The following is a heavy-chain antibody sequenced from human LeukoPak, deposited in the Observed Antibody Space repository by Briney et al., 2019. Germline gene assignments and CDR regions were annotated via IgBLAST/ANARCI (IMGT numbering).Heavy chain of an antibody. V-gene: IGHV1-46*01. J-gene: IGHJ4*02. CDR1: GYSFTSYY. Sequence: GASVKVSCKASGYSFTSYYMHWVRQAPGQGLEWMGIINPSGGSTGHAQKFQGRVTMTRDMSTTTVYMELSSLRSEDTAVYYCARGPVSDYLHYWGQGTLVTVSS. CDR2: INPSGGST. D-gene: IGHD4-17*01. CDR3: ARGPVSDYLHY.